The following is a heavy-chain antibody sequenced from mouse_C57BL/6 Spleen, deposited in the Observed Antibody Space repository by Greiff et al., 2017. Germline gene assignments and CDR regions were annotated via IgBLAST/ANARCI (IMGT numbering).Heavy chain of an antibody. CDR1: GYTFTSYW. CDR3: ARGGYSNYGAMDY. Sequence: QVQLQQPGAELVMPGASVKLSCKASGYTFTSYWMHWVKQRPGQGLEWIGEIDPSDSYTNYNQKFKGKSTLTVDKSSSTAYMQLSSLTSEDSAVYYCARGGYSNYGAMDYWGQGTSVTVSS. J-gene: IGHJ4*01. D-gene: IGHD2-5*01. V-gene: IGHV1-69*01. CDR2: IDPSDSYT.